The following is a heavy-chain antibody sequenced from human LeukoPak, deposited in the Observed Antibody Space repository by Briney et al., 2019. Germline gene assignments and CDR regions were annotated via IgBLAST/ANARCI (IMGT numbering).Heavy chain of an antibody. J-gene: IGHJ4*02. CDR1: GITFSRSW. V-gene: IGHV3-7*04. CDR2: IKEDGGEI. CDR3: ARDRGGRSGLDD. Sequence: GGSLRLSCAASGITFSRSWMSWVRQAPGKGLEWVAFIKEDGGEIYYVDSVKGRFTIPRDNAENSLYLQMNSLRAEDTAVYYCARDRGGRSGLDDWGQGTLVTASS. D-gene: IGHD2-15*01.